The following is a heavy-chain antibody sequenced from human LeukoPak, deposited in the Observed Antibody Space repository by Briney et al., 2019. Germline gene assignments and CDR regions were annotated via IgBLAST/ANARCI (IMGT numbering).Heavy chain of an antibody. J-gene: IGHJ6*02. CDR2: ISSSGSTI. Sequence: GSLRLSCAASGFTFSDYYVSWIRQAPGKGLEWVSYISSSGSTIYYADSVKGRFTISRDNAKNSLYLQMNSLRAEDTAVYYCARDQKNRLYYYYGMDVWGQGTTVTVSS. CDR3: ARDQKNRLYYYYGMDV. CDR1: GFTFSDYY. D-gene: IGHD1-14*01. V-gene: IGHV3-11*01.